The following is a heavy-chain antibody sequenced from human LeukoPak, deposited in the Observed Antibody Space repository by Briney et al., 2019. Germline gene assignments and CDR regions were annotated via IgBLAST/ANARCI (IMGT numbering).Heavy chain of an antibody. D-gene: IGHD3-22*01. V-gene: IGHV3-43*02. CDR1: GFTFDGYA. CDR3: HVSGYYLEY. J-gene: IGHJ4*02. Sequence: GGSMRLSCAASGFTFDGYAMHWVRQAPGKVLEWVSLISGDGGSTYYADSVKGRFTISRDNSKNSLYLQMNSLRTEDTALYYCHVSGYYLEYWGQGTLVTVSS. CDR2: ISGDGGST.